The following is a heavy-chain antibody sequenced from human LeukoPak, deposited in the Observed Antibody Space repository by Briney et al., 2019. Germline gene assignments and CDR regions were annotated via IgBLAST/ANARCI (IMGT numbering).Heavy chain of an antibody. Sequence: GGSLRLSCAASGFTLSDHYMNWIRLAPGRGLEWLSYINPSGTSKVYAGSVKGRLTISRDNAKNTVYLQMNSLRAEDTAVYFCTGFSRYYYYGLHVWGLGTTVIVSS. J-gene: IGHJ6*02. CDR2: INPSGTSK. D-gene: IGHD3-9*01. V-gene: IGHV3-11*01. CDR3: TGFSRYYYYGLHV. CDR1: GFTLSDHY.